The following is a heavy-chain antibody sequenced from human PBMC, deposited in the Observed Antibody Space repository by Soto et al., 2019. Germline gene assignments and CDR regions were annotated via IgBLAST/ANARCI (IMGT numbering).Heavy chain of an antibody. CDR2: IYYSGST. CDR1: GRSISSGGYY. Sequence: QVQLQESGPGLVKPSQTLSLTCTVSGRSISSGGYYWSWIRQHPGKGLEWIGYIYYSGSTYYNPSLKGRVAISLDTSKNQFSLNLSSVTAADTAVYYCARTYTSSPYFDYWGQGTLVTVSS. V-gene: IGHV4-31*03. D-gene: IGHD6-6*01. J-gene: IGHJ4*02. CDR3: ARTYTSSPYFDY.